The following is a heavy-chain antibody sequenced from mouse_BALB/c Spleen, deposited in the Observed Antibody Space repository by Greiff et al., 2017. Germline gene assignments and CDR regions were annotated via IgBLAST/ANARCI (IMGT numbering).Heavy chain of an antibody. V-gene: IGHV14-3*02. CDR2: IDPANGNT. Sequence: SGAELVKPGASVKLSCTASGFNIKDTYMHWVKQRPEQGLEWIGRIDPANGNTKYDPKFQGKATITADTSSNTAYLQLSSLTSEDTAVYYCARVITTADYFDYWGQGTTLTVSS. CDR3: ARVITTADYFDY. CDR1: GFNIKDTY. D-gene: IGHD1-2*01. J-gene: IGHJ2*01.